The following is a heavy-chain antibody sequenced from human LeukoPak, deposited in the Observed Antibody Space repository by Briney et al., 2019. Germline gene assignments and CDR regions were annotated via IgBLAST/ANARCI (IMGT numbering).Heavy chain of an antibody. D-gene: IGHD3-22*01. V-gene: IGHV1-18*01. CDR1: GYTFTSYG. CDR2: ISAYNGNT. Sequence: ASVKVSCKASGYTFTSYGIGWVRQAPGQGLEWMGWISAYNGNTNYAQKLRGRVTMTTDTSTSTAYMELRSLRSDDTAVYYCARSNYDSSGYYYDYWGQGTLVTVSS. CDR3: ARSNYDSSGYYYDY. J-gene: IGHJ4*02.